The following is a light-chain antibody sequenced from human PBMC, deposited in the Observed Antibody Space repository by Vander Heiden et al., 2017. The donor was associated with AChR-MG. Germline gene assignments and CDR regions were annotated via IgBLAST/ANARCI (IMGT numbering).Light chain of an antibody. V-gene: IGKV1-33*01. CDR1: RDISNY. CDR3: EQYSNLPRT. Sequence: DIQMTQSPSSLSASVGDRVTIPCQAGRDISNYVNWYQKQPGKAPKLLIYDASTLQTGVPSRFSGSGSGTDFTVTITSLQPEDIATYYWEQYSNLPRTFGQGTKVEIK. J-gene: IGKJ1*01. CDR2: DAS.